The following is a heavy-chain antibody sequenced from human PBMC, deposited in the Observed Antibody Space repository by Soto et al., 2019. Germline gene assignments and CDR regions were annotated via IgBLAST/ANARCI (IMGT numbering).Heavy chain of an antibody. CDR2: IIPIFGTA. J-gene: IGHJ6*02. CDR3: ARGTLRFLEWLFHKGDYYYYGMDV. D-gene: IGHD3-3*01. Sequence: QVQLVQSGAEGKKPGSSVKVSCKASGGTFSSYAISWVRQAPGQGLEWMGGIIPIFGTANYAQKFQGRVTITADESTSTAYMELSSLRSEETAVYYCARGTLRFLEWLFHKGDYYYYGMDVWGQGSTVTVSS. V-gene: IGHV1-69*01. CDR1: GGTFSSYA.